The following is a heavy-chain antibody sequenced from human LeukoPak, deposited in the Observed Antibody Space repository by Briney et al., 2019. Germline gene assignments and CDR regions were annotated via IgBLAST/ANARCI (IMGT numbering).Heavy chain of an antibody. CDR3: AKEISVAGMFDY. CDR1: GFTFSSDT. V-gene: IGHV3-30*18. Sequence: GGSLRLSCAASGFTFSSDTMNWVRQAPGKGLEWVAVIASDGGIKYYADSMKGRFTISRDNSKNTLYLQVDSLRAEDTAVYYCAKEISVAGMFDYWGQGTLVTVSS. J-gene: IGHJ4*02. CDR2: IASDGGIK. D-gene: IGHD6-19*01.